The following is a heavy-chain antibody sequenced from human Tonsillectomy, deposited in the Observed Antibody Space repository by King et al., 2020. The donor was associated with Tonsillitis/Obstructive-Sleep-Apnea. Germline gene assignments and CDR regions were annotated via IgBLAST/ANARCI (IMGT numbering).Heavy chain of an antibody. Sequence: VQLVESGGGLVQPGRSLRLSCAASGFTFDGYAMHWVRQAPGKGLEWVSGISSTSGSIGYADSVKGRVTITRDNARNSLYLQMNRLRAEDTALYYCAKGPTGDYYDSSGYYSTNYFDYWGQGTLVTVSS. CDR1: GFTFDGYA. V-gene: IGHV3-9*01. D-gene: IGHD3-22*01. CDR3: AKGPTGDYYDSSGYYSTNYFDY. J-gene: IGHJ4*02. CDR2: ISSTSGSI.